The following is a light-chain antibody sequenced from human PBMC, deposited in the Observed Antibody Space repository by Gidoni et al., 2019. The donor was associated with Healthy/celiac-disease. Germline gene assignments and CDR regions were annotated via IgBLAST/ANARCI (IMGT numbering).Light chain of an antibody. CDR3: QQYGSSPPNT. Sequence: EIVLTQSPGTLSLSPGERATLSCRASQSVSSSYLAWYQQKPGQAPRLLIYGAYSRATGIPDRFSGSGSGTDFTLTISRLEPEDCAVYYCQQYGSSPPNTFGQXTKLEIK. J-gene: IGKJ2*01. V-gene: IGKV3-20*01. CDR2: GAY. CDR1: QSVSSSY.